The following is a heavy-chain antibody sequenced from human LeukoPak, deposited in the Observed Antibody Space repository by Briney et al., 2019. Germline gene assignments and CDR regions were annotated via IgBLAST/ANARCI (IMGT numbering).Heavy chain of an antibody. D-gene: IGHD3-16*02. CDR2: ISGSGGST. J-gene: IGHJ3*02. V-gene: IGHV3-23*01. CDR1: GFTFSNYA. Sequence: GGSLRLSCAASGFTFSNYAMSWVRQAPGKGLEWVSAISGSGGSTYYADSVKGRFTISRDNSKNTLYPQMNSLRAEDTAVYYCALNGREVPSGAFDIWGQGTMVTVSS. CDR3: ALNGREVPSGAFDI.